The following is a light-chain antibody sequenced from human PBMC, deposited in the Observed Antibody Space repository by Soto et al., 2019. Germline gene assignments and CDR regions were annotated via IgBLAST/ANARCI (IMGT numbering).Light chain of an antibody. V-gene: IGKV3-20*01. Sequence: MVFTQSPVTLSLSPLEIATLSWRTSQSVSSSYLAWYQQKPGQAPRLLIYGASSRATGIPDRFSGSGSGTDFTLTISRLEPEDFAVYYCQQYGSSPWTFGQGTKVDIK. J-gene: IGKJ1*01. CDR3: QQYGSSPWT. CDR2: GAS. CDR1: QSVSSSY.